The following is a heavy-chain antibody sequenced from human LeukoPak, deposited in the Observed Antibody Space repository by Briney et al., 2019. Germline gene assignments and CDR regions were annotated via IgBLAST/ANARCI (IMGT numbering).Heavy chain of an antibody. D-gene: IGHD5-12*01. J-gene: IGHJ4*02. CDR2: INHSGST. CDR3: AIRGYSGYEPYYFGY. V-gene: IGHV4-34*01. Sequence: SETLSLTCAVFGGSFSGYYWSWIRQPPGKGLEWIGEINHSGSTNYNPSLKSRVAISVDTSKNQFSLKLSSVTAADTAVYYCAIRGYSGYEPYYFGYWGQGTLVTVSS. CDR1: GGSFSGYY.